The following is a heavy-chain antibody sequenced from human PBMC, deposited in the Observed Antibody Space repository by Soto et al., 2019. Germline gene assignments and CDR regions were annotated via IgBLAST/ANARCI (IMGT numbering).Heavy chain of an antibody. V-gene: IGHV3-33*01. CDR1: GFSFRSHG. CDR2: IWYDGSKK. D-gene: IGHD4-17*01. CDR3: ARDSSGVTTYFDS. J-gene: IGHJ4*02. Sequence: QVQLVESGGGVVQPGRSLRLSCAASGFSFRSHGMHWVRQAPGKGLEWVAVIWYDGSKKYYADSVKGRFIISRDNSKNTLYLEMNSLRAEDTAVYYCARDSSGVTTYFDSWGQGSLVTVSS.